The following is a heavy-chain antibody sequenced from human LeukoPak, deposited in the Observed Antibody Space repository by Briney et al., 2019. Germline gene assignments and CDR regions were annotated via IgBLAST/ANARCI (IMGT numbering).Heavy chain of an antibody. CDR2: ISYDGSNK. Sequence: GGSLRLSCAASGFTFSNYAMHWVRQAPGKGLEWVAVISYDGSNKYYADSVKGRFTISRDNSKNTLYLQMNSLRAEDTAVYYCARDAGHYFDYWGQGTLVTISS. CDR1: GFTFSNYA. CDR3: ARDAGHYFDY. V-gene: IGHV3-30-3*01. D-gene: IGHD3-10*01. J-gene: IGHJ4*02.